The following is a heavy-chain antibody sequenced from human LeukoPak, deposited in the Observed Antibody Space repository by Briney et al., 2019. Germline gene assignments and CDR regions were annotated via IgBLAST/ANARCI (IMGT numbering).Heavy chain of an antibody. J-gene: IGHJ5*02. V-gene: IGHV4-59*01. D-gene: IGHD2-2*01. CDR2: IYYSGST. CDR1: GGSISSYY. Sequence: SETLSLTCTVSGGSISSYYWSRIRQPPGKGLEWIGYIYYSGSTNYNPSLKSRVTISVDTSKNQFSLKLSSVTAADTAVYYCARDGRYCSSTSCPSWFDPWGQGTLVTVSS. CDR3: ARDGRYCSSTSCPSWFDP.